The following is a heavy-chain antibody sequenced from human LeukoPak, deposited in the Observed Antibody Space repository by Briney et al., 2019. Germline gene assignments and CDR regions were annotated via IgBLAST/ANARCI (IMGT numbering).Heavy chain of an antibody. Sequence: SETLSLTCAVYGGSFSGYYWSWIRQPPGKGLEWIGEINHSGSTNYNPSLKSRVTISVDTSKNQFSLKLSSVTAADTAVYYCARGIYYYGSGSPYYYYYGMDVWGQGTTVTVPS. CDR3: ARGIYYYGSGSPYYYYYGMDV. V-gene: IGHV4-34*01. J-gene: IGHJ6*02. CDR2: INHSGST. D-gene: IGHD3-10*01. CDR1: GGSFSGYY.